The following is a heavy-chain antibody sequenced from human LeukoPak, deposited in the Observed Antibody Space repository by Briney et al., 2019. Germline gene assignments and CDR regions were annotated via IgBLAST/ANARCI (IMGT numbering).Heavy chain of an antibody. V-gene: IGHV3-49*04. CDR1: GFTFGDYA. CDR2: IRSKAYGGTT. Sequence: HTGGSLRLSCTASGFTFGDYAMSWVRQAPGKGLEWVGFIRSKAYGGTTEYAASVKGRFTISRDDSKSIAYLQMNSLKTEDTAAYYCTRENCSGGSCSNWFDPWGQGTLVTVSS. CDR3: TRENCSGGSCSNWFDP. D-gene: IGHD2-15*01. J-gene: IGHJ5*02.